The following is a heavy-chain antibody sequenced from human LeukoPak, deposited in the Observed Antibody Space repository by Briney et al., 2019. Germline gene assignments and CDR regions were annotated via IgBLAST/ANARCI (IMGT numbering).Heavy chain of an antibody. CDR3: ARGEGYSSSLRRMDV. D-gene: IGHD6-6*01. J-gene: IGHJ6*02. CDR1: GYTFTSYD. CDR2: MNPNSGNT. Sequence: ASVKVSCKASGYTFTSYDINWVRQATGQGLEWMGWMNPNSGNTGYAQEFQGRVTMTRNTSISTAYMELSSLRSEDTAVYYCARGEGYSSSLRRMDVWGQGTTVTVSS. V-gene: IGHV1-8*01.